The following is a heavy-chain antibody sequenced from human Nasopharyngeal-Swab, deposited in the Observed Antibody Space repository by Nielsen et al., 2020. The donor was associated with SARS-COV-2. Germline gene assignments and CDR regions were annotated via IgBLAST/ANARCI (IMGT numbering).Heavy chain of an antibody. CDR1: GFTFSRFG. V-gene: IGHV3-23*01. CDR3: AKDLNSNFLNYMDV. J-gene: IGHJ6*03. CDR2: ISASGVTT. Sequence: GESLKISCAASGFTFSRFGMGRVRQAPGKGLEWVSAISASGVTTYYADSVKGRFTISRDNSKSTLYLQMNSLRAEDTAAYYCAKDLNSNFLNYMDVWGKGTTVSVSS. D-gene: IGHD4-11*01.